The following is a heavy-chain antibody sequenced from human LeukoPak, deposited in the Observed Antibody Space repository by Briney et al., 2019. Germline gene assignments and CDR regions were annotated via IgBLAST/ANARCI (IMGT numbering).Heavy chain of an antibody. V-gene: IGHV1-69*05. J-gene: IGHJ4*02. CDR3: ACGAIKTSIVGATKY. Sequence: SVKVSCKASGGTFSSYAISWVRQAPGQGLEWLGGINPIFGTADYAQKFQGRVTITTYESTSTAYMELSSLRSEDTAVYYCACGAIKTSIVGATKYWGQGTLVTVSS. CDR1: GGTFSSYA. D-gene: IGHD1-26*01. CDR2: INPIFGTA.